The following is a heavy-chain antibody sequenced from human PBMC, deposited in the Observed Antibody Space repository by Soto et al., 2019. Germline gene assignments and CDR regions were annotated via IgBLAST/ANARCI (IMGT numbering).Heavy chain of an antibody. D-gene: IGHD3-3*01. Sequence: GGSLRLSCAASGFTFSSYAMSWVRQAPGKGLEWVSAISGSGGSTYYADSVKGRFTISRDNSKNTLYLQMNSLRAEDTAVYYCAKQPHYDFWNGYSNLFDPWGQGTLVTVSS. CDR1: GFTFSSYA. J-gene: IGHJ5*02. CDR3: AKQPHYDFWNGYSNLFDP. V-gene: IGHV3-23*01. CDR2: ISGSGGST.